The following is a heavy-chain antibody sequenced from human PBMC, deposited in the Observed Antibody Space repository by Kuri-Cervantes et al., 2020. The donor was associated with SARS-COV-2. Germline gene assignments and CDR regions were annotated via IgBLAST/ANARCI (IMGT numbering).Heavy chain of an antibody. Sequence: GESLKISCAASGFTFSSYSMNWVRQAPGKGLEWVAFIRYDGSNKYYADSVKGRFTISRDNSKNTLYLQMNSLRAEDTAVYYCANNGPKGYCSSTSCYIGGFQHWGQGTLVTVSS. CDR3: ANNGPKGYCSSTSCYIGGFQH. J-gene: IGHJ1*01. V-gene: IGHV3-30*02. D-gene: IGHD2-2*02. CDR1: GFTFSSYS. CDR2: IRYDGSNK.